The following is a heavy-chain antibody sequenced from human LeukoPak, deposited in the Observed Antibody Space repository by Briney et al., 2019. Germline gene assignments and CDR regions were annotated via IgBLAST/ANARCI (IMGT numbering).Heavy chain of an antibody. CDR3: ARPMVRGGPYYGMDV. V-gene: IGHV5-51*01. J-gene: IGHJ6*04. D-gene: IGHD3-10*01. CDR2: IYPGDSDT. Sequence: GESLKISCKGSAYNFTTYWFAWVRQMPGKGLEWMEIIYPGDSDTTYSPSFQGQVPIPADKSISTAYLQWSSLKASDTAMYYCARPMVRGGPYYGMDVWGKGTTVTVSS. CDR1: AYNFTTYW.